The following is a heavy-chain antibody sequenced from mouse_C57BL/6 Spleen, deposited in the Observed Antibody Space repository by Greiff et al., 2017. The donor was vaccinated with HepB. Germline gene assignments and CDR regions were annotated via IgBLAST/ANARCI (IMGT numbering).Heavy chain of an antibody. J-gene: IGHJ4*01. CDR2: IDPSDSYT. D-gene: IGHD2-2*01. CDR1: GYTFTSYW. V-gene: IGHV1-69*01. Sequence: QVQLQQPGAELVMPGASVKLSCKASGYTFTSYWMHWVKQRPGQGLEWIGEIDPSDSYTNYNQKFKGKSTLTVDKSSSTAYMQLSSRTSEDSAVYYCARSRGYDGDYYAMDYWGQGTSVTVSS. CDR3: ARSRGYDGDYYAMDY.